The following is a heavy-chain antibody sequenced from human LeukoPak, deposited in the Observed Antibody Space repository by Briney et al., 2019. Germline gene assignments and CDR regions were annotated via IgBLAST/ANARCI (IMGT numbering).Heavy chain of an antibody. CDR1: GFTLSSYW. D-gene: IGHD3-22*01. CDR2: IKSDGRT. CDR3: ARAPSEIGGYYPEYFRH. V-gene: IGHV3-74*01. J-gene: IGHJ1*01. Sequence: SGGCLRLSCAASGFTLSSYWMHWVRQAPGKGLVWVSRIKSDGRTNYADSVKGRFTISRDNAKNTVSLQMNSLRAEDTGVYYCARAPSEIGGYYPEYFRHWGQGTLVIVSS.